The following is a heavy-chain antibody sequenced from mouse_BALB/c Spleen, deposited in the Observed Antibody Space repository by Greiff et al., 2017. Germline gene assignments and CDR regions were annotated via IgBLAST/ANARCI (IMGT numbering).Heavy chain of an antibody. CDR3: ASLTGDAMDY. CDR1: GFSLTSYG. J-gene: IGHJ4*01. Sequence: QVQLKQSGPGLVQPSQSLSITCTVSGFSLTSYGVHWVRQSPGKGLEWLGVIWSGGSTDYNAAFISRLSISKDNSKSQVFFKMNSLQADDTAIYYCASLTGDAMDYWGQGTSVTVSS. D-gene: IGHD4-1*01. V-gene: IGHV2-4-1*01. CDR2: IWSGGST.